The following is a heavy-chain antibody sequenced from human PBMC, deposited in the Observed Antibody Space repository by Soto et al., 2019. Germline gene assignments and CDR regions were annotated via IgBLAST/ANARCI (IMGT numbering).Heavy chain of an antibody. J-gene: IGHJ3*02. CDR2: ISPYNHET. CDR1: GYTFSSYG. CDR3: ARDTYYYDSSGYFIVHAFDI. V-gene: IGHV1-18*04. Sequence: ASVKVSCKSSGYTFSSYGINWVRQAPGQGLEWMGWISPYNHETYSVDKFQDRVTMTADTSASIAYMELRSLRSDDTAVYYCARDTYYYDSSGYFIVHAFDIWGQGTMVTVSS. D-gene: IGHD3-22*01.